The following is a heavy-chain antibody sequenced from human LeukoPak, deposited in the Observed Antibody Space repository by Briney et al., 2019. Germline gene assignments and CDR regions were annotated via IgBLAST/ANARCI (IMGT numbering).Heavy chain of an antibody. CDR1: DGSFNGSFSGWF. J-gene: IGHJ4*02. CDR2: INHRGST. D-gene: IGHD6-13*01. V-gene: IGHV4-34*01. Sequence: SETLSLTCAVYDGSFNGSFSGWFWSWIRQPPGKGREWIGEINHRGSTNYNPSLKSRVTISLDTSKKQFSLTLISVTAADTAVYYCAGEGGQQLVRAHYWGQGTLVTVSS. CDR3: AGEGGQQLVRAHY.